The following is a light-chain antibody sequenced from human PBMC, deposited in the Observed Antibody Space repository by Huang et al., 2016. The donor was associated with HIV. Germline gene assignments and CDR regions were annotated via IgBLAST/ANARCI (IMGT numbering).Light chain of an antibody. V-gene: IGKV3-20*01. J-gene: IGKJ1*01. CDR3: QQYDKLPRT. CDR2: GAF. Sequence: EIVLTQSPGTLSLSPGERATLSCRASQTISYDFLAWYQQKPGQAPRLLIYGAFSRANGIPDRFRGGGSGTDFTLTISRLEPEDVAVYYCQQYDKLPRTFGQGTKVEIK. CDR1: QTISYDF.